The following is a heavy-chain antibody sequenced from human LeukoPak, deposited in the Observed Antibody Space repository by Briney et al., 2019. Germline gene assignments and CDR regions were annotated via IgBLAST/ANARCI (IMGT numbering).Heavy chain of an antibody. CDR2: ISYDGSNK. Sequence: GGSLRLSCAASGFTFSSYGMHWVRQAPGKGLEWVAVISYDGSNKYYADSVKGRFTISRDNSKNTLYLQMNSLRAEDTAVYYCARAYCGGDCYYGTSFDYWGQGTLVTVSS. V-gene: IGHV3-30*03. CDR3: ARAYCGGDCYYGTSFDY. CDR1: GFTFSSYG. D-gene: IGHD2-21*02. J-gene: IGHJ4*02.